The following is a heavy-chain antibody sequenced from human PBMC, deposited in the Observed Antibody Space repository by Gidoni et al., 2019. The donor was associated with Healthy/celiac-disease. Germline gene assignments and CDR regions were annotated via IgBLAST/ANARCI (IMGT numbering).Heavy chain of an antibody. CDR1: GGSFSGYY. D-gene: IGHD2-2*01. V-gene: IGHV4-34*01. J-gene: IGHJ6*02. Sequence: QVQLQQWGAGLLKPSETLSLTCAVYGGSFSGYYWSWIRQPPGKGLEWIGEINHSGSTNYNPSLKSRVTISVDTSKNQFSLKLSSVTAADTAVYYCARGLGYCSSTSCHLDVWGQGTTVTVSS. CDR3: ARGLGYCSSTSCHLDV. CDR2: INHSGST.